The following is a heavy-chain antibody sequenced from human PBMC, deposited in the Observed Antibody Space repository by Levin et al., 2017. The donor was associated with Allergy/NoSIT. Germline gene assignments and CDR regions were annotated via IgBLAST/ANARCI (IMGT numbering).Heavy chain of an antibody. CDR1: GYSFTSYW. J-gene: IGHJ4*02. D-gene: IGHD6-19*01. Sequence: GESLKISCKGSGYSFTSYWIGWVHQMPGKGLEWMGIIYPGDSDTRYSPSFQGQVTISADKSISTAYLQWSSLKASDTAMYYCARQLYSGWYPDYYYFDYWGQGTLVTVSS. CDR2: IYPGDSDT. V-gene: IGHV5-51*07. CDR3: ARQLYSGWYPDYYYFDY.